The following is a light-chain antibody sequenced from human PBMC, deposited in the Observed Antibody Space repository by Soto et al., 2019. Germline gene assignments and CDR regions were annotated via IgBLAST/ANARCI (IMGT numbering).Light chain of an antibody. CDR1: QTLLDSDDGNTY. J-gene: IGKJ1*01. CDR2: GIS. Sequence: DIVMTQTPLSLPVTPGEPASISCRSSQTLLDSDDGNTYLDWYLQKPGQSPQLLIYGISSRASGVPDRFSGSGSGTDFTLKISRMEAGDVGVFYCMQRKEFPWTFGQGTKVDIK. CDR3: MQRKEFPWT. V-gene: IGKV2-40*01.